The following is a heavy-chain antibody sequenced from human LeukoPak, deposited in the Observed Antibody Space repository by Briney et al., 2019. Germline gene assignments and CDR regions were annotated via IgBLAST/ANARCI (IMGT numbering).Heavy chain of an antibody. D-gene: IGHD4-17*01. V-gene: IGHV4-61*02. CDR1: GGSISSGSYY. CDR3: ARVATVTTALDY. Sequence: PSETLSLTCTVSGGSISSGSYYWSWIRQPAGKGLEWIGRIYTSGSTNYNPSLKSRVTISVDTSKNQFSLKLSSVTAADTAVYYCARVATVTTALDYWGQGTLVSVSS. J-gene: IGHJ4*02. CDR2: IYTSGST.